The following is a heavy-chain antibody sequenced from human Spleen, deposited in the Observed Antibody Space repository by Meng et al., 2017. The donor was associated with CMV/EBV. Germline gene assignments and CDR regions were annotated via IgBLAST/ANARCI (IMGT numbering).Heavy chain of an antibody. CDR2: ISGSSVYI. D-gene: IGHD4-23*01. J-gene: IGHJ3*02. V-gene: IGHV3-21*01. CDR3: ARQSGLDYGGNSGAFDI. CDR1: GFIFSSYS. Sequence: GGSLRLSCAASGFIFSSYSINWVRQAPGKGLEWVSSISGSSVYIYYADSVKGRFTISRDNAKKSVYLQMNRLRVEDTAVYYCARQSGLDYGGNSGAFDIWGQGTMVTVSS.